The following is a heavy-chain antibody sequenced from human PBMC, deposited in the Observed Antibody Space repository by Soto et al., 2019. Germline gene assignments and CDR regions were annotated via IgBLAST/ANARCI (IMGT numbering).Heavy chain of an antibody. CDR3: ARASLAARRDY. J-gene: IGHJ4*02. V-gene: IGHV4-30-4*01. Sequence: PSETLSLTCAVSGGSISSGDYYWSWIRQPPGKGLEWIGYIYYSGSTYYNPSLKSRVTISVDTSKNQFSLKLSSVTAADTAVYYCARASLAARRDYWGQGTLVTVSS. D-gene: IGHD6-6*01. CDR2: IYYSGST. CDR1: GGSISSGDYY.